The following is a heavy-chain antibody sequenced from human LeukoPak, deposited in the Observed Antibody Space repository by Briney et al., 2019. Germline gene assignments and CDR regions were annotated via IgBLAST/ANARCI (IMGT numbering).Heavy chain of an antibody. Sequence: GGSLRLSCAASGFTFSSYGMHWVRQAPGKGLEWVAVIWYDGSNKYYADSVKGRFTISRDNSKNTLYLQMNSLRAEDTAVYYCARDSPEYSSPDGFDYWGQGTLVTVSS. CDR1: GFTFSSYG. J-gene: IGHJ4*02. CDR2: IWYDGSNK. CDR3: ARDSPEYSSPDGFDY. D-gene: IGHD6-6*01. V-gene: IGHV3-33*01.